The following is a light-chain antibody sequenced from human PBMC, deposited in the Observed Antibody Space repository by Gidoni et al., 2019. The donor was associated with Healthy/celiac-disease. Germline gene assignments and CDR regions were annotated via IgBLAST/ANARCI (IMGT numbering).Light chain of an antibody. J-gene: IGKJ1*01. CDR2: AAS. CDR3: QQYYSYPWT. Sequence: IRLTQSPSSFSASTGDRVTITCRASQGISSYLAWYQQKPGKAPKLLIYAASTLQSGVPSRFSGSGSGTDFTLTISCLQSEDFATYYCQQYYSYPWTFGQGTKVEIK. CDR1: QGISSY. V-gene: IGKV1-8*01.